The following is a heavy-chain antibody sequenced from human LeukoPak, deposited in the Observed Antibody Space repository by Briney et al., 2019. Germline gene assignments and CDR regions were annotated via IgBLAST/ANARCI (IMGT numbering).Heavy chain of an antibody. Sequence: GGSLRLSCAASGFTFSSYSMNWVRQAPGKGLEWVSSISSSSGYIYYADSVKGRFTISRDNAKNSLYLQMNSLRAEDTAVYYCARVPSDYWGQGTLVSVSS. CDR3: ARVPSDY. CDR1: GFTFSSYS. V-gene: IGHV3-21*06. J-gene: IGHJ4*02. CDR2: ISSSSGYI.